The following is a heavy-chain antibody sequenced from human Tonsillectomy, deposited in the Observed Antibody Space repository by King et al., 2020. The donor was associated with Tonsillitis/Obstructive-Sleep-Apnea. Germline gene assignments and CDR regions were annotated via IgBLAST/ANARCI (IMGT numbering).Heavy chain of an antibody. D-gene: IGHD6-13*01. V-gene: IGHV4-39*01. CDR3: AITDRIAAYINV. CDR2: IYYSGSP. CDR1: GGSISRTSYY. J-gene: IGHJ6*03. Sequence: LQLQESGPGLVKPSETLFLTCTVSGGSISRTSYYWGWIRQPPGEGLEWIGSIYYSGSPYYNPSLNVRVTISVETSKNQYSLKLGSVTAADTAVYYCAITDRIAAYINVWGKGTAVTVSS.